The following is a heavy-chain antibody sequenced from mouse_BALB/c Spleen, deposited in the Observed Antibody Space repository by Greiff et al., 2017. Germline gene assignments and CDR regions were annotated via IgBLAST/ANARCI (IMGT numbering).Heavy chain of an antibody. V-gene: IGHV1S81*02. D-gene: IGHD1-2*01. CDR3: APFITTDAMDY. CDR1: GYTFTSYW. CDR2: INPSNGRT. J-gene: IGHJ4*01. Sequence: VQLQQSGAELVKPGASVKLSCKASGYTFTSYWMPWVKQRPGQGLEWIGEINPSNGRTNYNEKFKSKATLTVDKSSSTAYMQLSSLTSEDSAVYYGAPFITTDAMDYWGQGTSVTVSS.